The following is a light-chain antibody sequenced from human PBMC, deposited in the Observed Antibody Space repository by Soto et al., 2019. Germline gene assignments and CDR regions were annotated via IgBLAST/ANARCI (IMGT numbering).Light chain of an antibody. CDR3: QSYDSRLNGYV. CDR2: GSV. Sequence: QSVLTQPPSVSGAPGRGVTISCTGSSSNIGAGYDVHWYQQLPRTAPKLLIYGSVNRPSGVPDRFSASKSGTSASLAITGLRPEDEADYYCQSYDSRLNGYVFGTGTKLTVL. CDR1: SSNIGAGYD. J-gene: IGLJ1*01. V-gene: IGLV1-40*01.